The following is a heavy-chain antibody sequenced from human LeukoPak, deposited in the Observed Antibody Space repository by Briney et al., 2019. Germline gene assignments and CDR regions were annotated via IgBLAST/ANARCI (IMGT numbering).Heavy chain of an antibody. V-gene: IGHV3-23*01. D-gene: IGHD3-9*01. J-gene: IGHJ4*02. Sequence: GGSPRISCAATAFTLSSYAMSLVRHDPGKGLEWVSAISDSGNTYHADSVKGRFTISRDNSKNTLYLQMNSPRAEDTAVYYCAKGYDILTGYYRSDYWGQGTLVTVSS. CDR1: AFTLSSYA. CDR3: AKGYDILTGYYRSDY. CDR2: ISDSGNT.